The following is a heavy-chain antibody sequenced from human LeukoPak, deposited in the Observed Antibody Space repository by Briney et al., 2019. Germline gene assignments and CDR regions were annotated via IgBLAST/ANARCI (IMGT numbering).Heavy chain of an antibody. CDR1: GDSLSSYY. CDR3: ARHGGDSRSSAFDI. CDR2: SYTSGST. V-gene: IGHV4-4*09. Sequence: SETLCLTPTVSGDSLSSYYWSWVPQPPRKGLEWIGYSYTSGSTNDNPSLKSRVSISGDTSKNQISLKLSSVTAADTAVYHCARHGGDSRSSAFDIWGQGTMVTVSS. J-gene: IGHJ3*02. D-gene: IGHD3-16*01.